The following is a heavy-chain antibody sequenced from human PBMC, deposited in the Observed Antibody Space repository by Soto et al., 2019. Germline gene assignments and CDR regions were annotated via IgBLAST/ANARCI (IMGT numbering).Heavy chain of an antibody. V-gene: IGHV1-2*04. D-gene: IGHD2-15*01. J-gene: IGHJ5*02. CDR3: TRGPCDSGANGFDH. CDR2: INPNSGDT. Sequence: ASVKVSCKASGYSFTAYYMHWVRQAPGQGLEWMGWINPNSGDTNYAQKFQDWVTMTRDTSISTAYLELSRLRSDDTAVYFCTRGPCDSGANGFDHWGQGNLVTVSS. CDR1: GYSFTAYY.